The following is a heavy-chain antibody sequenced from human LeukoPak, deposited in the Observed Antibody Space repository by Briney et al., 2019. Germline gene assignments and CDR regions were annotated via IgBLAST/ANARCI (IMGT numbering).Heavy chain of an antibody. CDR3: ARRALGYCSSTSCYLNWFDP. D-gene: IGHD2-2*01. CDR1: GYSISSGYY. CDR2: IYHSGST. J-gene: IGHJ5*02. V-gene: IGHV4-38-2*01. Sequence: PPETLSLTCAVSGYSISSGYYWGWIRQPPGKGLEWIGSIYHSGSTYYNPSLKSRVTISVDTSKNQFSLKLSSVTAADTAVYYCARRALGYCSSTSCYLNWFDPWGQGTLVTVSS.